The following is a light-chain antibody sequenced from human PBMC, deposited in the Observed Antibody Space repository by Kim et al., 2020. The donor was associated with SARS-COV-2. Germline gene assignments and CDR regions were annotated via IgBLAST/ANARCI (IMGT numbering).Light chain of an antibody. CDR3: QKYSRSSHS. V-gene: IGKV3-20*01. Sequence: EIVLTQSPGTLSLSPGERATLSCRASQRLSSNYLAWYQHKPGQAPRLLIHDASSRATGIPDRFSGSGSGTDFTLTISRLEPEDFAVYYCQKYSRSSHSFGQGTKLEI. CDR1: QRLSSNY. J-gene: IGKJ2*03. CDR2: DAS.